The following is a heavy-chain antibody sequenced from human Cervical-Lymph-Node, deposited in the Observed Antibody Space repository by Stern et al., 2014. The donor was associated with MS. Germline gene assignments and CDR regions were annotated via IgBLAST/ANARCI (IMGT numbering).Heavy chain of an antibody. CDR2: IYYSGRT. CDR1: GGSISGYD. CDR3: ARSRDAYSPLAY. J-gene: IGHJ4*02. V-gene: IGHV4-59*01. Sequence: VQLEESGPGLVKPSETLSLTCTVSGGSISGYDCSWIRQPPGKGLGWIGHIYYSGRTNYIPSLKSRVSISIDTPKNQFSLKLSSVTAADTAVYYCARSRDAYSPLAYWGQGALVTVSS. D-gene: IGHD5-24*01.